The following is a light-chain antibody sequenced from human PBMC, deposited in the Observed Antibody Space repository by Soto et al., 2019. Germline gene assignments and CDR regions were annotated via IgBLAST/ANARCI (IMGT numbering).Light chain of an antibody. J-gene: IGKJ5*01. CDR3: QQYGGFPIT. CDR1: QSVSGRY. Sequence: ESVLTQSPCTLSLSPGESSTLSCISSQSVSGRYLAWYQQKPGQAPRLLIYGASSRATGIPDRFSGGGSGTDFTLTISRLEPGDFAVYFCQQYGGFPITFGQGTRLEIK. V-gene: IGKV3-20*01. CDR2: GAS.